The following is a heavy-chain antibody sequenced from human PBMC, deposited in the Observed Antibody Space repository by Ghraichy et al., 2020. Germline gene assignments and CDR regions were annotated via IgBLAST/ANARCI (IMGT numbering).Heavy chain of an antibody. J-gene: IGHJ4*02. CDR2: ISSSTI. V-gene: IGHV3-48*02. CDR3: ARYGLAWSFDY. D-gene: IGHD3/OR15-3a*01. CDR1: GFTFNTYS. Sequence: LSLTCAASGFTFNTYSMNWVRQAPGKGLEWVSYISSSTIYYADSVKGRFTISRDNAKNSLYLQMNSLGDEDTAVYYCARYGLAWSFDYWGQGTLVSVSS.